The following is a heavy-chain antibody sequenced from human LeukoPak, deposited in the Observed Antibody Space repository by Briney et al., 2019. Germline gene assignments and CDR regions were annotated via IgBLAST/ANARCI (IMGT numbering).Heavy chain of an antibody. D-gene: IGHD1-26*01. Sequence: ASVKVSCKASGYTFTGYYMHWVRQAPGQGLEWMGWINPNSGGTNYAQKFQGRVTMTRDTSISTAYMELSRLRSDDTAVYYCARLMGRGQASDYWGQGTLVTVSS. J-gene: IGHJ4*02. CDR1: GYTFTGYY. CDR2: INPNSGGT. CDR3: ARLMGRGQASDY. V-gene: IGHV1-2*02.